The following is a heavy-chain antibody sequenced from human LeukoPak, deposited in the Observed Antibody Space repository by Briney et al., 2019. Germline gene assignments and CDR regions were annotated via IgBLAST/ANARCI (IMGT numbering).Heavy chain of an antibody. CDR2: ISSSSSYI. CDR3: ARGGNSNYYYYYGMDV. Sequence: PGGSLRLSCAASGFTFSSYSMNWVRQAPGKGLEWVSSISSSSSYIYYADSVKGRFTIPRDNAKNSLYLQMNSLRAEDTAVYYCARGGNSNYYYYYGMDVWGKGTTVTVSS. J-gene: IGHJ6*04. D-gene: IGHD4-23*01. V-gene: IGHV3-21*01. CDR1: GFTFSSYS.